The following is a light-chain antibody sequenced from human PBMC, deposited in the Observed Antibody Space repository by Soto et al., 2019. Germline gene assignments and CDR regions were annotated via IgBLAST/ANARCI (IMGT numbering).Light chain of an antibody. Sequence: HSVLTHPASVSGSPGQSITISCTGTSSDVGGYNYVSWYQQHPGKAPKLMIYEVSNRPSGVSNRFSGSKSGNTASLTISGLQDEDEADYYCSSYTSSSTLYVFGTGTSVTV. CDR3: SSYTSSSTLYV. CDR2: EVS. CDR1: SSDVGGYNY. V-gene: IGLV2-14*01. J-gene: IGLJ1*01.